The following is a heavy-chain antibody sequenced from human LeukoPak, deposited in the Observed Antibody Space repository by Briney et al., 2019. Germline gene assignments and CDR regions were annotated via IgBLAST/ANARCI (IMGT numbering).Heavy chain of an antibody. V-gene: IGHV1-69*06. CDR2: IIPIFGTA. D-gene: IGHD5-24*01. CDR1: GGTFSSYT. Sequence: ASVKVSCKASGGTFSSYTISWVRQAPGQGLEWMGGIIPIFGTAIYAQKFQGRATITADKSTITAYMELSSLRSEDTAVYYCARDRRDGYNSGAFDIWGQGTMVTVSS. J-gene: IGHJ3*02. CDR3: ARDRRDGYNSGAFDI.